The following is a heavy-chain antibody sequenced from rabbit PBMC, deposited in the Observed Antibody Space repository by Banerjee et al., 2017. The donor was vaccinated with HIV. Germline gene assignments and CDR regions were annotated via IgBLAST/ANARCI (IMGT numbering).Heavy chain of an antibody. Sequence: QEQLEESVGGLVKPEGSLTLTCKASGFSFSNKYVMCWVRQAPGKGLEWIACIYAGSSGSTYYASWAKGRFTISKTSSTTVTLQMTSLTAADTATSFCTRGPTDSGFNLWGPGTLVTVS. CDR3: TRGPTDSGFNL. J-gene: IGHJ4*01. CDR1: GFSFSNKYV. D-gene: IGHD1-1*01. V-gene: IGHV1S45*01. CDR2: IYAGSSGST.